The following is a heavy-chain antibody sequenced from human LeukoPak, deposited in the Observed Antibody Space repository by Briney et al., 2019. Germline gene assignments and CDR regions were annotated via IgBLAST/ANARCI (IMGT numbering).Heavy chain of an antibody. D-gene: IGHD6-19*01. CDR2: IKQDGSEK. Sequence: PGGSLRLSCAASGFTFSNYWMSWVRQAPGKGLEWVANIKQDGSEKHYVDSVEGRFTISRDNAKNSLYLHLNSLRAEDTAVYYCAGSSGWYFDYWGQGTPVTVSS. J-gene: IGHJ4*02. CDR1: GFTFSNYW. V-gene: IGHV3-7*03. CDR3: AGSSGWYFDY.